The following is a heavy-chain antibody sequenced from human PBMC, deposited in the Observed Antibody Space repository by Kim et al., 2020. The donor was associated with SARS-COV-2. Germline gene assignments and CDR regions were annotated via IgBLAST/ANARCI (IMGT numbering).Heavy chain of an antibody. CDR3: ASSSSWEYYFDY. D-gene: IGHD6-13*01. CDR1: GYTFTSYA. J-gene: IGHJ4*02. CDR2: INAGNGNT. V-gene: IGHV1-3*01. Sequence: ASVKVSCKASGYTFTSYAMHWVRQAPGQRLEWMGWINAGNGNTKYSQKFQGRVTITRDTSASTAYMELSSLRSEDTAVYYCASSSSWEYYFDYWGQGTLVTVSS.